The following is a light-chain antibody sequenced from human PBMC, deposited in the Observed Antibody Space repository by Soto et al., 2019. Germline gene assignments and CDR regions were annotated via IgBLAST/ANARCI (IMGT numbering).Light chain of an antibody. CDR3: QQTLNVPFT. J-gene: IGKJ3*01. CDR1: QRIYTY. CDR2: TAS. V-gene: IGKV1-39*01. Sequence: DIQMTQSPSSLSASVRDRVTITCRASQRIYTYLNWSQQHPGKPPQLLIYTASNLQSGVPSRFSGSGSGTDFTLTISSLQPEDFATYYCQQTLNVPFTFGPGTRVDIK.